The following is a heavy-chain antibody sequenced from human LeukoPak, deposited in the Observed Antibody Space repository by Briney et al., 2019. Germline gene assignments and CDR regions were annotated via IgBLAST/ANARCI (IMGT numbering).Heavy chain of an antibody. V-gene: IGHV1-18*01. Sequence: ASVKVSCKASGYTFTSYGISWVRQAPGQGLEWMGWISAYNGNTNYAQKLQGRVTMTTDTSTSTAYMDLSSLRSEGTAVYYCARHASTSRYILYFDYWGQGTLVTVSS. D-gene: IGHD2-2*02. CDR3: ARHASTSRYILYFDY. J-gene: IGHJ4*02. CDR1: GYTFTSYG. CDR2: ISAYNGNT.